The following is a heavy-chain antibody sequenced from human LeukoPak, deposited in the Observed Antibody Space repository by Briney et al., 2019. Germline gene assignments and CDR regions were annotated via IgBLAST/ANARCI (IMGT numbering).Heavy chain of an antibody. D-gene: IGHD3-10*01. J-gene: IGHJ6*02. Sequence: GGSLRLSCAASGFTFSSYSMNWVRQAPGKGLEWVSYISSSSSTIYYADSVKGRFTISRDNAKNSLYLQMNSLRAEDTAVYYCARDLSGSGSFFLRESRYGIDVWGQGTTVTVSS. CDR1: GFTFSSYS. CDR3: ARDLSGSGSFFLRESRYGIDV. V-gene: IGHV3-48*01. CDR2: ISSSSSTI.